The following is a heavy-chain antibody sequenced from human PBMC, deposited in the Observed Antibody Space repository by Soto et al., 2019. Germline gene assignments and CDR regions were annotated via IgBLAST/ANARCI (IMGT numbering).Heavy chain of an antibody. CDR3: ARGSSIAGLYYGMDV. D-gene: IGHD6-6*01. CDR2: NYYSGIT. CDR1: GGSISSGGYY. Sequence: QVQLQESGPGLVKPSQTLSLTCTVSGGSISSGGYYWTWIRQHPGKGLEWIGYNYYSGITYYNPSLKSRVTISLDTSKNQFSQKLSSVTAEDTAVYYCARGSSIAGLYYGMDVWGQGTTVTVSS. J-gene: IGHJ6*02. V-gene: IGHV4-31*03.